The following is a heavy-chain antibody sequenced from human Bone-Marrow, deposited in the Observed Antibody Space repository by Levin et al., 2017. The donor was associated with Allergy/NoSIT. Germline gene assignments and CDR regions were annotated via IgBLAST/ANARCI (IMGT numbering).Heavy chain of an antibody. J-gene: IGHJ3*02. V-gene: IGHV1-69*10. D-gene: IGHD6-19*01. CDR3: TRIPRLAVTGVFDI. Sequence: ASVKVSCKASGGTFINYAFHWVRQAPGQGLEWVGGLIPALGTVDYAQNFQGRVTITADKSTSTVYMDLSGLRSEDTAMYYCTRIPRLAVTGVFDIWGQGTMVTVS. CDR1: GGTFINYA. CDR2: LIPALGTV.